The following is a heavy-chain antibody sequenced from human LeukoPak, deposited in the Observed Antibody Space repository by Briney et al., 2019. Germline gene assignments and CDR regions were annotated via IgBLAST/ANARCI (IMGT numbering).Heavy chain of an antibody. CDR2: IYSGGST. Sequence: GGSLRLSCAASGFTVSSNYMSWVRQAPGKGLEWVSVIYSGGSTYYADSVKGGFTISRDNSKNTLYLQMNSLRAEDTAVYYCARARSAAIDYWGQGTLVTVSS. V-gene: IGHV3-66*01. J-gene: IGHJ4*02. D-gene: IGHD2-2*01. CDR1: GFTVSSNY. CDR3: ARARSAAIDY.